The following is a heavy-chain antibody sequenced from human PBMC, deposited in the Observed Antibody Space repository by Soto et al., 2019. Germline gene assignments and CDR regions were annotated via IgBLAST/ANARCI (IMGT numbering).Heavy chain of an antibody. CDR2: INPIFGTT. Sequence: GASVKVSCKVSGYTFTSYGINWVRQAPGQGLEWMGRINPIFGTTDYAQKFQGRVTITADESTTTAYMELSSLRSDDTAVYYCAKDGGREGYFGNWFDPWGQGTLVTVSS. CDR1: GYTFTSYG. V-gene: IGHV1-69*13. D-gene: IGHD2-15*01. J-gene: IGHJ5*02. CDR3: AKDGGREGYFGNWFDP.